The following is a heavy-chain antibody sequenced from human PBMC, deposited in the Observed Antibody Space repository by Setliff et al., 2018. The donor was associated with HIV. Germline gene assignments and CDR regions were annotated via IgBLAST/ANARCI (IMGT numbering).Heavy chain of an antibody. J-gene: IGHJ6*02. Sequence: SVKVSCKASGDNFNSHSISWVRQAPGQGLEWMGGIVPIFGTPNYAQKFKGRLTITADESTSTVYMELSSLRSEDTAVYYCAREGIVGATLRYYYYAMDVWGQGTTVTVS. V-gene: IGHV1-69*13. CDR2: IVPIFGTP. CDR3: AREGIVGATLRYYYYAMDV. D-gene: IGHD1-26*01. CDR1: GDNFNSHS.